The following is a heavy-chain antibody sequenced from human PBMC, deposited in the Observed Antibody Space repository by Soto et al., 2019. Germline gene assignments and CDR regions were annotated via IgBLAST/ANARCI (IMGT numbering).Heavy chain of an antibody. CDR3: AKDRNYYGSGSRPFDP. Sequence: EVQLLESGGGLVQPGGSLRLSCAASGFTFSSYAMSWVRQAPGKGLEWVSAISGSGGNTYYADSVKGRFTISRDNSKNTLYLQMNSLGAEDTAVYYCAKDRNYYGSGSRPFDPWGQGTLVTVSS. J-gene: IGHJ5*02. CDR1: GFTFSSYA. D-gene: IGHD3-10*01. CDR2: ISGSGGNT. V-gene: IGHV3-23*01.